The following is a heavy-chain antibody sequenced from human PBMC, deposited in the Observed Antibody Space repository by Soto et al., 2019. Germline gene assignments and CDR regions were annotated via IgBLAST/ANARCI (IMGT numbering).Heavy chain of an antibody. Sequence: EVQLLESGGGFIQPGGSLTLSCAASGFTFSSGSYAMSWVRQAPGKGLEWVSTLSDSTYYADSVQGRFTISGDNSKNTLNLPTNTLRAEDTAVYYCASSLGPGSHYFGYWGQGTLVTVSS. D-gene: IGHD3-10*01. J-gene: IGHJ4*02. CDR2: LSDST. CDR3: ASSLGPGSHYFGY. CDR1: GFTFSSGSYA. V-gene: IGHV3-23*01.